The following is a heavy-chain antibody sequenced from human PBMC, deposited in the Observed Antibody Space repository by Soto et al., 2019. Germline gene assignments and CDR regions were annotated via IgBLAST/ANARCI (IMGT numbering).Heavy chain of an antibody. CDR2: ISPYNDYK. J-gene: IGHJ6*02. CDR3: ARGGYYDNTWGKLSHYGLDV. D-gene: IGHD3-16*01. V-gene: IGHV1-18*01. Sequence: QVQLVQSAAEVKKPGASVKVSCKASGYTFIRYGITWVRQAPGQGLEWMGWISPYNDYKNYAQKIQGRVTMTTDTSTXTXYXXLRSLKSDDTAVYYCARGGYYDNTWGKLSHYGLDVWGQGTSVTVSS. CDR1: GYTFIRYG.